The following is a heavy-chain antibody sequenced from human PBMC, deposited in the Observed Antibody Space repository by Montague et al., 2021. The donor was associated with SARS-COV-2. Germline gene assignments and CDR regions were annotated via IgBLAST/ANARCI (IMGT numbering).Heavy chain of an antibody. J-gene: IGHJ4*02. Sequence: TLSLTCAVYGGSFSDYYWSWIRQPPGKGLEWIGEINHRGTSNYNPSLKSRVSISVDTSKNQFSLYLGSVTAADTAVYYCARGRQHFNMIVVVMTGGEYYFDYWAQGTLVTVSS. D-gene: IGHD3-22*01. CDR1: GGSFSDYY. V-gene: IGHV4-34*01. CDR2: INHRGTS. CDR3: ARGRQHFNMIVVVMTGGEYYFDY.